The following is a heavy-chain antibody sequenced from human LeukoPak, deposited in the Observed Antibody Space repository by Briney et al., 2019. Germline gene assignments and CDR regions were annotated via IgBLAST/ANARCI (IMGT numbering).Heavy chain of an antibody. D-gene: IGHD3-9*01. J-gene: IGHJ4*02. Sequence: GASVKVSCKASGYTFTGYYMHWVRQAPGQGLEWMGWINPNSGGTNYAQKFQGRVTMTRDTSISTAYMELSRLRSDDTAVYYCARTRSHYYDILTGCGPQRVDYWGQGTLVTVSS. V-gene: IGHV1-2*02. CDR2: INPNSGGT. CDR1: GYTFTGYY. CDR3: ARTRSHYYDILTGCGPQRVDY.